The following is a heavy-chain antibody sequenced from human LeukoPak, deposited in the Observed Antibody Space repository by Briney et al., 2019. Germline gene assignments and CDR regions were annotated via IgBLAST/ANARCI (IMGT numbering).Heavy chain of an antibody. CDR2: IKQDGSEK. V-gene: IGHV3-7*04. CDR1: GFTFSSYW. J-gene: IGHJ6*02. D-gene: IGHD3-22*01. CDR3: ARATYYSDSSGYYYYYYGMDV. Sequence: GGSLRLSCAASGFTFSSYWMSWVRQAPGKGLEWVANIKQDGSEKYYVDSVKGRFTISRDNAKNSLYLQMNSLRAEDTAVYYCARATYYSDSSGYYYYYYGMDVWGQGTTVTVSS.